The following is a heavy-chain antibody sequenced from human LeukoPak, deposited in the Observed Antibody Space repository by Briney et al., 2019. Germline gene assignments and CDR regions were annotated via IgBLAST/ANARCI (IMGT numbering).Heavy chain of an antibody. CDR2: INHSGST. J-gene: IGHJ4*02. D-gene: IGHD3-3*01. CDR1: GGSFSGYY. CDR3: ARGANYDFWSGYYTGGIDY. Sequence: SETLSLTCAVYGGSFSGYYWSWIRQPPGKGLEWIGEINHSGSTNYNPSLKSRVTISVDTSKNQFSLKLSFVTAADTAVYYCARGANYDFWSGYYTGGIDYWGQGTLVTVSS. V-gene: IGHV4-34*01.